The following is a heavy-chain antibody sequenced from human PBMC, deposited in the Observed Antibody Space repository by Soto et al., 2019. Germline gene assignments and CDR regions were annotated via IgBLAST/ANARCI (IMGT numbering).Heavy chain of an antibody. CDR2: IIPILGIA. Sequence: QVQLVQSGAEVKKPGSSVKVSCKASGGTFSSYTISWVRQAPGQGLEWMGRIIPILGIANYAQKFQGRVTITADKSTSTAYMELSSLRSEDTAVSYCARDHGYSSGWFDYWGQGTLVTVSS. CDR1: GGTFSSYT. CDR3: ARDHGYSSGWFDY. D-gene: IGHD6-19*01. J-gene: IGHJ4*02. V-gene: IGHV1-69*08.